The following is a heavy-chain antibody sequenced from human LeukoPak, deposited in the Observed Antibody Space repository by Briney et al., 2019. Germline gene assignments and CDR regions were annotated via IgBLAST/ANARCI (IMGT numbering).Heavy chain of an antibody. J-gene: IGHJ6*03. CDR2: IYRSGST. CDR1: NYSISNSLY. Sequence: SETLSLTCSGSNYSISNSLYWGWLRQPPGKGLEWIGSIYRSGSTSYNPSLKSRVTISLDTSKNQFSLKLSSVTAADTAVYFCARGTYGYYMDVWGKGTTVTVSS. V-gene: IGHV4-38-2*02. CDR3: ARGTYGYYMDV. D-gene: IGHD4-17*01.